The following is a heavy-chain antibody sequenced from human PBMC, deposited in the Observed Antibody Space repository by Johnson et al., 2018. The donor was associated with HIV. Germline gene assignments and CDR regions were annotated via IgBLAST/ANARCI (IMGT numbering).Heavy chain of an antibody. V-gene: IGHV3-23*04. CDR1: GISFSSYA. CDR3: AREGDMIVVVAAFDS. J-gene: IGHJ3*02. Sequence: VQLVESGGGLVQPGGSLRLSCAASGISFSSYAMSWVRQAPGKGLEWVSAISDSGGSTYYADSVKGRFTISRDNSKKTRYLQMNSLRAEDTAVYYCAREGDMIVVVAAFDSWGQGTMVIVSS. CDR2: ISDSGGST. D-gene: IGHD3-22*01.